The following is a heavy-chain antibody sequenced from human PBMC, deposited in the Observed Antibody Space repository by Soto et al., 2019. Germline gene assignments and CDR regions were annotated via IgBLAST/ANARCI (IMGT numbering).Heavy chain of an antibody. V-gene: IGHV3-74*01. CDR1: GFTFSSYW. CDR2: INSDGSST. D-gene: IGHD2-15*01. Sequence: PGGSLRLSCAASGFTFSSYWMHWVRQAPGKGLVWVSRINSDGSSTSYADSVKGRFTISRDNAKNTLYLQMNSLRAEDTAVYYCARDGSGYCSGGSCYSGFDYWGQGTLVTVSS. J-gene: IGHJ4*02. CDR3: ARDGSGYCSGGSCYSGFDY.